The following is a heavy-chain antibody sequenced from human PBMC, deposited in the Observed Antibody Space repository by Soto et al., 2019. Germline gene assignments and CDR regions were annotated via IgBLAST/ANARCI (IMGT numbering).Heavy chain of an antibody. D-gene: IGHD3-10*01. Sequence: EVQLVESGGGLIQPGGSLRLSCAASGFTVNNNYMSWVRQAPGKGLEWVSVIYTDGTTYYVESVRGRFTISRDNSENTLYLQMNTLRAEDTAVYYCAREGLNYGPFDLWGQGTLVTVSS. CDR2: IYTDGTT. CDR3: AREGLNYGPFDL. J-gene: IGHJ4*02. V-gene: IGHV3-53*01. CDR1: GFTVNNNY.